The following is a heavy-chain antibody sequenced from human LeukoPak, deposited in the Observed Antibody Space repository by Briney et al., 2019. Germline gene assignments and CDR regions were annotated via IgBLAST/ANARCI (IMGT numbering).Heavy chain of an antibody. CDR3: AKGPRGYSYGPDSSGGY. CDR1: GFTFSNYA. J-gene: IGHJ4*02. V-gene: IGHV3-30-3*01. D-gene: IGHD5-18*01. CDR2: ISYDGSNK. Sequence: PGGSLRLSCAASGFTFSNYAMHWVRQAPGKGLEWVAVISYDGSNKYYADSVKGRFTISRDNSKNTLYLQMNSLRAEDTAVYYCAKGPRGYSYGPDSSGGYWGQGTLVTVSS.